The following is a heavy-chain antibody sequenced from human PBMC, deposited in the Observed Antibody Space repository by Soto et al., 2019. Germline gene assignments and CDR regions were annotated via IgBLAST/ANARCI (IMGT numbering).Heavy chain of an antibody. V-gene: IGHV1-18*01. CDR3: ARDGVSYCGGDCYPAQDY. CDR1: GYTFTSYG. J-gene: IGHJ4*02. D-gene: IGHD2-21*02. CDR2: ISAYNGNT. Sequence: ASEKVSCKASGYTFTSYGISWLRQAPGQGLEWMAWISAYNGNTNYAQKLQGRVTMTTDTSTSTAYMELRSLRSDDTAVYYCARDGVSYCGGDCYPAQDYWGQGTLVTVSS.